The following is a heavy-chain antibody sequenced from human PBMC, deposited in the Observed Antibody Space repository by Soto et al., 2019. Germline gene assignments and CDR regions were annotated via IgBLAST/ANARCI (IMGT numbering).Heavy chain of an antibody. CDR3: ARVSGYYLHAY. J-gene: IGHJ4*02. CDR1: GYTFTNYA. CDR2: INAGNGNT. V-gene: IGHV1-3*01. Sequence: GASVKVSCKASGYTFTNYAMHWVRQAPGQRLEWMGWINAGNGNTKYSQKFQGRVTITRDTSASTAYMELSSLRSEDTAVYYCARVSGYYLHAYWGQGTLVTVSS. D-gene: IGHD5-12*01.